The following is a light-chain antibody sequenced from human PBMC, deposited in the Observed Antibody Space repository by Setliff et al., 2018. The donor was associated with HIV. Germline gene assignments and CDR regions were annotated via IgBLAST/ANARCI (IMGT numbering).Light chain of an antibody. CDR1: SSDVGGYNY. CDR2: EVS. CDR3: SSYTSSSTPYV. Sequence: QSVLTQPASVSGSPGQSITISCTGTSSDVGGYNYVSWYQQHPGKAPKLMIYEVSNRPSGVSNRFSGSKSDNTASLTISGLQAEDEADYYCSSYTSSSTPYVFGTGTKVTV. J-gene: IGLJ1*01. V-gene: IGLV2-14*01.